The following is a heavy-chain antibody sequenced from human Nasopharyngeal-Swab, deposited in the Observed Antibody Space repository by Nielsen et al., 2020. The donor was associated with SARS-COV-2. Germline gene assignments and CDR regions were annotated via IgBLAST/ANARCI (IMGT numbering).Heavy chain of an antibody. CDR1: EFTVNYYV. J-gene: IGHJ4*02. D-gene: IGHD6-13*01. Sequence: GESLKISCVASEFTVNYYVIHWVRQASGKGLEWVGRIRSKTHSYTTDYAASVKGRFTISRDDSKNTAYLHMNSLESEDTAVYYCSTLPIPALGADYWGQGTLVTVSS. CDR2: IRSKTHSYTT. CDR3: STLPIPALGADY. V-gene: IGHV3-73*01.